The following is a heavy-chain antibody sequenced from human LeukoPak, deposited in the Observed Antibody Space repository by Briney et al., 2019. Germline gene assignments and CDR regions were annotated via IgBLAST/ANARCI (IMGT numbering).Heavy chain of an antibody. D-gene: IGHD4-17*01. CDR2: IIPIFGTA. CDR3: ARERDGTVTGLDY. J-gene: IGHJ4*02. V-gene: IGHV1-69*13. CDR1: GGTFSSYA. Sequence: ASVKVSCKASGGTFSSYAISWVRQAPGQGLEWMGGIIPIFGTANYAQKFQGRVTITADESTSTAYMELSSLRSEDTAVYYCARERDGTVTGLDYWGQGTLVTVSS.